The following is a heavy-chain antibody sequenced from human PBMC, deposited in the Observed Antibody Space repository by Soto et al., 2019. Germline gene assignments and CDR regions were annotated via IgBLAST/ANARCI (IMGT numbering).Heavy chain of an antibody. CDR3: AREWSGGDYSYGMDV. J-gene: IGHJ6*02. D-gene: IGHD3-10*02. CDR1: GGSISRGGYS. CDR2: IYHSGGT. V-gene: IGHV4-30-2*01. Sequence: LSLTCAVSGGSISRGGYSWTWIRQPPGKGLEWIGYIYHSGGTYYNPSLKSRVTISVDRSKNQFSLKLSSVAAADTAVYYCAREWSGGDYSYGMDVWGRGSTVPVSS.